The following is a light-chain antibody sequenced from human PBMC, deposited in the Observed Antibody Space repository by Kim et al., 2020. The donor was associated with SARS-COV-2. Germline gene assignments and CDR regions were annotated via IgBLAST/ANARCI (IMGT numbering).Light chain of an antibody. J-gene: IGLJ2*01. Sequence: QSITISCTGTSSDVGGYNYVSWYQQHPGKAPKLMIYDVSNRPSGVSNRFSGSKSGNTASLTISGLQAEDEADYYCSSYTSSSTPEVFGGGTQLTVL. CDR3: SSYTSSSTPEV. CDR1: SSDVGGYNY. CDR2: DVS. V-gene: IGLV2-14*03.